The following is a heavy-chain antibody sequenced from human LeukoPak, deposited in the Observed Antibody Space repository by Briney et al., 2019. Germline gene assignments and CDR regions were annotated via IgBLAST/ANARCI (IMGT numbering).Heavy chain of an antibody. CDR2: IYTSGST. CDR1: GGSMSSGSYY. J-gene: IGHJ4*02. V-gene: IGHV4-61*02. Sequence: SQTLSLTCTVSGGSMSSGSYYWSWIRQPAGKALEWIGRIYTSGSTKYNPSVESRVTISVDTPKNQFSLKLNSVTAADTAVYYCAREWGNAGLFDYWGQGTLVTVSS. CDR3: AREWGNAGLFDY. D-gene: IGHD1-26*01.